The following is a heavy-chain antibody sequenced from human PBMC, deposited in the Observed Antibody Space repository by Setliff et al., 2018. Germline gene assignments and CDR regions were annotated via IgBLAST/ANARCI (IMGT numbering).Heavy chain of an antibody. V-gene: IGHV4-61*02. CDR3: ARGRDYGGTYLDG. D-gene: IGHD4-17*01. CDR2: IYTSGST. J-gene: IGHJ4*02. Sequence: PSETLSLTCTVSGASISSSSYYWAWIRQPAGKGLEWIGRIYTSGSTNYNPSLESRLTISVDTSKNQFSLKLSSVTAADTAVYYCARGRDYGGTYLDGWGQGTLVTVS. CDR1: GASISSSSYY.